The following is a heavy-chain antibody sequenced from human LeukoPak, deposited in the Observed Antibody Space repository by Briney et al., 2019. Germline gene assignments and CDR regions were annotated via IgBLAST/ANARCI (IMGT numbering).Heavy chain of an antibody. V-gene: IGHV4-59*06. D-gene: IGHD1-14*01. CDR3: ARGGIHGGVY. J-gene: IGHJ4*02. CDR2: IYYSGST. CDR1: GGSISSYY. Sequence: SETLSLTCTVSGGSISSYYWSWIRQPAGKGLEWIGYIYYSGSTYYNPSLKSRVTISVDTSKNQFPLKLSSVTAADTAVYYCARGGIHGGVYWGQGTLVTVSS.